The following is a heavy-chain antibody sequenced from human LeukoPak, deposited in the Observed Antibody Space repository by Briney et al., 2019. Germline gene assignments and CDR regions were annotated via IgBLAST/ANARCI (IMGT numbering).Heavy chain of an antibody. V-gene: IGHV1-18*01. D-gene: IGHD6-6*01. CDR2: ISAYNGNT. CDR3: ARTPATTSSIALSGP. CDR1: GYTFTSYG. Sequence: ASAKVSCKASGYTFTSYGISWVRQAPGQGLEWMGWISAYNGNTNYAQKLQGRVTMTTDTSTSTAYMELRSLRSDDTAVYYCARTPATTSSIALSGPWGQGTLVTVSS. J-gene: IGHJ5*02.